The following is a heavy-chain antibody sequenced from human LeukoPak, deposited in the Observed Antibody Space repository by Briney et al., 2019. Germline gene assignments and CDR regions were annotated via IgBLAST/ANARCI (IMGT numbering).Heavy chain of an antibody. V-gene: IGHV4-61*01. D-gene: IGHD1-26*01. Sequence: SETLSLTCTVSGASINIRYHYWGWIRQPPGKGLEWIGYIYYSGSTNYNPSLKSRVTISVDTSKNQFSLKLSSVTAADTAVYYCAREGGSYYPHYYFDYWGQGTLVTVSS. CDR1: GASINIRYHY. CDR2: IYYSGST. J-gene: IGHJ4*02. CDR3: AREGGSYYPHYYFDY.